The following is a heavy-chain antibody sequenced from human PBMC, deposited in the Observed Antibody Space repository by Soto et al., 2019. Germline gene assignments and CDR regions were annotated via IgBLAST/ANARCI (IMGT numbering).Heavy chain of an antibody. CDR3: ARALLGYCSRTSCYTPLFDY. Sequence: PSETLSLTCAVSGGSISSGGYSWSWIRQPPGKGLEWIGYIYHSGRTYYNPSLKSRVTIPVDRSKNQFSLKLSTVTAADTAVYYCARALLGYCSRTSCYTPLFDYWGQGTLVTVSS. J-gene: IGHJ4*02. CDR2: IYHSGRT. CDR1: GGSISSGGYS. D-gene: IGHD2-2*02. V-gene: IGHV4-30-2*01.